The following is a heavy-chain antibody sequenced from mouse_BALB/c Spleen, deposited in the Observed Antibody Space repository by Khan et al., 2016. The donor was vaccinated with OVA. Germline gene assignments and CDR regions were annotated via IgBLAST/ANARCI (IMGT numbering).Heavy chain of an antibody. CDR3: ARRTTWYTMDD. V-gene: IGHV1-4*01. CDR2: INPRSGYT. J-gene: IGHJ4*01. Sequence: QVQLKQSGAELARPGASVRMSCKASGYTFTSNTMNWVKQRPGQGLEWIGYINPRSGYTNYNQNFKDTATLTADQSSSTAYMQLSSLTADDSAVYYWARRTTWYTMDDWGQGTSVTVSS. CDR1: GYTFTSNT. D-gene: IGHD2-14*01.